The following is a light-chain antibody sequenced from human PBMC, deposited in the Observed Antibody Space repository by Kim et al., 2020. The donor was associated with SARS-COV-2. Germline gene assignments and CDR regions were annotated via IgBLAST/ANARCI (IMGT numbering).Light chain of an antibody. V-gene: IGLV3-1*01. CDR3: QAWDSSTYV. CDR1: KLGDKY. CDR2: QDS. Sequence: VAPGQTASITCSGDKLGDKYACWYQQKPGQAPVLVIYQDSKRPSGIPERFSGSNSGNTATLTISGTQAMDEADYYCQAWDSSTYVFGTGTKVTVL. J-gene: IGLJ1*01.